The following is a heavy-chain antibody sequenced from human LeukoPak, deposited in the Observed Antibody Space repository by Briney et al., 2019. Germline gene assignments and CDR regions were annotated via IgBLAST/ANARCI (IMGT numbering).Heavy chain of an antibody. CDR1: GGSITSTNSY. CDR2: ISYSGST. Sequence: NPSETLSLTCTVSGGSITSTNSYWGWIRQPPGQGLEWIGTISYSGSTYYNPSLKSRVTISVETSTGHFSLKLSSVTAADTAVYFCARQWYSSGWTGHFDYWGQGTLVTVSS. D-gene: IGHD6-19*01. J-gene: IGHJ4*02. CDR3: ARQWYSSGWTGHFDY. V-gene: IGHV4-39*01.